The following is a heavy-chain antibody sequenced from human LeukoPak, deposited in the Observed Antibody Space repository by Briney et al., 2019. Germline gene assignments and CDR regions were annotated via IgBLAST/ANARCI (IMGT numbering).Heavy chain of an antibody. V-gene: IGHV3-30*18. CDR1: GFTFSSYG. CDR2: IPYDGSNK. J-gene: IGHJ4*02. D-gene: IGHD4-23*01. CDR3: AKGLTVVYIDY. Sequence: GGSLRLSCAASGFTFSSYGMHWVRQAPGKGLEWVAVIPYDGSNKYYADSVKGRFTISRDNSKNTLYLQMNSLRAEDTAVYYCAKGLTVVYIDYWGQGTLVTVSS.